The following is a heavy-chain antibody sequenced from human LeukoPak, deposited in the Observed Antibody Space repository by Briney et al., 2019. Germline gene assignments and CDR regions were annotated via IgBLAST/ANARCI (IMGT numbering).Heavy chain of an antibody. CDR2: IYHSGST. CDR3: ARVGRFYSSVYYFDY. J-gene: IGHJ4*02. D-gene: IGHD1-26*01. Sequence: PSETLSLTCAVSGGSISSGGYSWSWIRQPPGKGLEWIGYIYHSGSTYYNPSLKSRVTISVDRSKNQFSLKLSSVTAADTAVYYCARVGRFYSSVYYFDYWGQGTLVTVSS. V-gene: IGHV4-30-2*01. CDR1: GGSISSGGYS.